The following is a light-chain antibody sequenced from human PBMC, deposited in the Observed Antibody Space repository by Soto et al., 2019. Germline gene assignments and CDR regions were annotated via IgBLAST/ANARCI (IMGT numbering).Light chain of an antibody. CDR3: SSYTSSSTWV. CDR1: SSDVGGYNY. Sequence: QPVLTQPASVSGSPGQSIAIYCTGTSSDVGGYNYVSWYQQHPGKTPNLMIYDVSNRPSGVSNRFSGSKSGNTASLTISGLQAEDEADYYCSSYTSSSTWVFGGGTQLTVL. J-gene: IGLJ3*02. CDR2: DVS. V-gene: IGLV2-14*01.